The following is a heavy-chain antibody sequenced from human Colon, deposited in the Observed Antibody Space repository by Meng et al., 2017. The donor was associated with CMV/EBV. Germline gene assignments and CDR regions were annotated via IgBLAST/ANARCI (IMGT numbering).Heavy chain of an antibody. D-gene: IGHD2-21*02. CDR3: ARNRLECGGDCYFADS. V-gene: IGHV3-66*01. CDR2: IYDTGTR. Sequence: GGSLRLSCAASGFSVSRNYISWVRQRPGQGLEWLSVIYDTGTRYYADSVKGRFTVSRDESKNTVFLQMNNLRAEDTAVYYCARNRLECGGDCYFADSWGQGTLVTVS. J-gene: IGHJ4*02. CDR1: GFSVSRNY.